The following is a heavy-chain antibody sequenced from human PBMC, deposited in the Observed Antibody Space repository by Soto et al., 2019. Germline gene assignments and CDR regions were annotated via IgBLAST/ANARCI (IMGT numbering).Heavy chain of an antibody. V-gene: IGHV3-30-3*01. CDR3: PRGSSSHRYYYYGMDV. D-gene: IGHD6-6*01. CDR1: GFTFSSYA. J-gene: IGHJ6*02. CDR2: ISYDGSNK. Sequence: QVQLVESGGGVVQPGRSLRLSCAASGFTFSSYAMHWVRQAPGKGLEWVAVISYDGSNKYYADSVKGRFTISRDNSKNTLFLQMNSLRAEDTAVYYCPRGSSSHRYYYYGMDVWGQGTTVTVSS.